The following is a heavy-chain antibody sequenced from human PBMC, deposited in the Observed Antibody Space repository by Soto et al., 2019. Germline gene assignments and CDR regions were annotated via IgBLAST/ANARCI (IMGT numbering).Heavy chain of an antibody. Sequence: PSETLSLTCSVFGDSSSISSYYWGWVRQPPGKGLEWIGSIHYSGSTHYNPSLQSRVTISGDASKKQFSLKLGSVTAADTAMYYCASTKDETLYFDYWGQGNLVTVSS. D-gene: IGHD2-15*01. J-gene: IGHJ4*02. CDR1: GDSSSISSYY. CDR2: IHYSGST. V-gene: IGHV4-39*01. CDR3: ASTKDETLYFDY.